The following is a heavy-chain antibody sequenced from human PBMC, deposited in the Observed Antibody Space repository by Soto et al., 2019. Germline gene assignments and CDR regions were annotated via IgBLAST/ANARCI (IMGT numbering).Heavy chain of an antibody. CDR3: ARQYGDYFDY. V-gene: IGHV4-59*08. J-gene: IGHJ4*02. CDR2: IYYSGST. D-gene: IGHD4-17*01. CDR1: GGSISSYY. Sequence: SETLSLTCTVSGGSISSYYWSWFRQPPGKGLEWIGYIYYSGSTNYNPSLKSRVTISVDTSKNQFSLKLSSVTAADTAVYYCARQYGDYFDYWGQGTLVTVSS.